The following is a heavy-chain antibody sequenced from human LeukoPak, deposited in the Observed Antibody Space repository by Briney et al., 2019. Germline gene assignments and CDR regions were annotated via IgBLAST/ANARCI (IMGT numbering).Heavy chain of an antibody. V-gene: IGHV4-31*03. J-gene: IGHJ4*02. D-gene: IGHD3-16*01. CDR2: IYYNGNT. CDR3: ARDNRRVLKYYFDY. Sequence: PSETLSLTCTVSGGSISVSSYYWGWIRQPPGKGLEWIGYIYYNGNTYYTPSLKSRVKISVDTSKNQFSPRLSSVTAADTAVYYCARDNRRVLKYYFDYWGQGTLVTVSS. CDR1: GGSISVSSYY.